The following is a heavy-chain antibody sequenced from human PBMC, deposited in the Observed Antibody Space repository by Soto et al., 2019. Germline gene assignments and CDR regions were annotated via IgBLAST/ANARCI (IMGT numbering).Heavy chain of an antibody. CDR2: ISGSGGST. CDR1: GFTFSSYA. Sequence: GGSLRLSCAASGFTFSSYAMSWVRLAPGKGQEWVSAISGSGGSTNYADSVMGRYTITRDNSKNTLYLQMNSLSAEDTAIYYCAKDQELGIPSDAFDIWGQGTMVTVSS. V-gene: IGHV3-23*01. CDR3: AKDQELGIPSDAFDI. D-gene: IGHD7-27*01. J-gene: IGHJ3*02.